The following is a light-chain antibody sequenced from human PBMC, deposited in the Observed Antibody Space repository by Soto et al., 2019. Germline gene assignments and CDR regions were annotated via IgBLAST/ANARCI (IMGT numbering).Light chain of an antibody. CDR1: QSILSSSNNQNY. V-gene: IGKV4-1*01. J-gene: IGKJ5*01. CDR3: QQYFSTPIT. Sequence: DIVMTQSPDSLAVSLDERATINCKTSQSILSSSNNQNYLAWYQQKPGQPPKLLIYWASTRESGVPDRFSGSGSGTDLTLTISSLQAEDVAVYYCQQYFSTPITFGQGTRLEIK. CDR2: WAS.